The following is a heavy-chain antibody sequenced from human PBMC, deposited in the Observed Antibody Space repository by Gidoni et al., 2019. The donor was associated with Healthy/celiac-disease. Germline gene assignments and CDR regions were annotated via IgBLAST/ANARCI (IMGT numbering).Heavy chain of an antibody. CDR1: GFPFSSYG. J-gene: IGHJ4*02. CDR2: IWYDGSNK. CDR3: ASLPFGGSYYVGLPGHDY. Sequence: QVQLVESGGGVVQPGRSLRLSCAASGFPFSSYGMHWVRQAPGKGLEWVAVIWYDGSNKYYADSVKGRFTISRDNSKNTLYLQMNSLRAEDTAVYYCASLPFGGSYYVGLPGHDYWGQGTLVTVSS. V-gene: IGHV3-33*01. D-gene: IGHD1-26*01.